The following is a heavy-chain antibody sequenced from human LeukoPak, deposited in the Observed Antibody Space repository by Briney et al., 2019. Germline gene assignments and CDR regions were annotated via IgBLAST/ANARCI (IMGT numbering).Heavy chain of an antibody. D-gene: IGHD6-6*01. CDR1: GFTFSSYG. V-gene: IGHV3-49*04. J-gene: IGHJ4*02. CDR3: TRDTSIAARPDFDY. Sequence: PGGSLRLSCAASGFTFSSYGMHWVRQAPGKGLEWVGFIRSKAYGGTTEYAASVKGRFTISKDDSKSIAYLQMNSLKTEDTAVYYCTRDTSIAARPDFDYWGQGTLVTVSS. CDR2: IRSKAYGGTT.